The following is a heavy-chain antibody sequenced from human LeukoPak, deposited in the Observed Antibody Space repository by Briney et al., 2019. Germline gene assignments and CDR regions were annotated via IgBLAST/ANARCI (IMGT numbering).Heavy chain of an antibody. V-gene: IGHV3-7*02. J-gene: IGHJ4*02. D-gene: IGHD4-17*01. CDR2: IKQDGSDK. CDR1: GFTFSSSW. CDR3: ARYRGGGDYDY. Sequence: GSLRLSCAVSGFTFSSSWMSWVRQAPGKGLEWGANIKQDGSDKYYVDSVKGRFTISRDNAKNSLYLQMNSLRAEDTAVYYCARYRGGGDYDYWGQGTLVTVSS.